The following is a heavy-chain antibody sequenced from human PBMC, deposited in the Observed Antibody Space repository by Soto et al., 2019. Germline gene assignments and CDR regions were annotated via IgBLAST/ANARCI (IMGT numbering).Heavy chain of an antibody. CDR1: GGTFSSYS. D-gene: IGHD1-26*01. J-gene: IGHJ4*02. CDR2: IIPIFGPA. Sequence: QVQLVQSGAEVKKPESSVKVSCKASGGTFSSYSINWVRQAPGQGLEWMGEIIPIFGPANCAQKFQGGVTSTAEGARSTAYMELSSLRSEDTAVYYCARDGGRHSGGIDYWGQRTLVTVS. V-gene: IGHV1-69*01. CDR3: ARDGGRHSGGIDY.